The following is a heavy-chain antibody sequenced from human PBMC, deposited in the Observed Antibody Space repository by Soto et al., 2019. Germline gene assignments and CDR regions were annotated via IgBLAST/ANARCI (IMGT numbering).Heavy chain of an antibody. D-gene: IGHD1-26*01. CDR2: ISSGSRTI. CDR1: GFTFRDSS. J-gene: IGHJ4*02. V-gene: IGHV3-48*02. CDR3: ARDHGSGSFPSYLDF. Sequence: GGFLRLSCATSGFTFRDSSMNCVRQARGKGLEWISYISSGSRTIYYADSVKGRCTISRDNAKNSLYLHMNSLRDEDTAVYYCARDHGSGSFPSYLDFWGPGTLVTVSS.